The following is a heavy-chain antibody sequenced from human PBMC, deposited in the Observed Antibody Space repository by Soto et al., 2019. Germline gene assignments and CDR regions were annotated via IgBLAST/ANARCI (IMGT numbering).Heavy chain of an antibody. CDR1: GFTLSSYN. CDR3: ARDGSYAFDI. D-gene: IGHD3-10*01. Sequence: GSLRLSCAASGFTLSSYNMNWVRQAPGKGLEWVSNISGGSTVIHYTDSVKGRFTISRDNAKNSLYLQMNSLRDEDTAVYYCARDGSYAFDIWGRGTMVTVSS. CDR2: ISGGSTVI. V-gene: IGHV3-48*02. J-gene: IGHJ3*02.